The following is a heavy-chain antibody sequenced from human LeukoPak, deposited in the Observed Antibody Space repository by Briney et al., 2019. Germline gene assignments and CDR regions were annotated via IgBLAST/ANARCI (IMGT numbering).Heavy chain of an antibody. CDR1: GFTVSSNY. CDR3: ARESGVGVVVNQEGAFDI. CDR2: IYSGGST. V-gene: IGHV3-53*01. Sequence: GGSLRLSCAASGFTVSSNYMSWVRQAPGKGLEWVSVIYSGGSTYYADSVKGRFTISRDNSKNTLYLQMNSLRAEDTAVYYCARESGVGVVVNQEGAFDIWGQGTMVTVSS. J-gene: IGHJ3*02. D-gene: IGHD3-22*01.